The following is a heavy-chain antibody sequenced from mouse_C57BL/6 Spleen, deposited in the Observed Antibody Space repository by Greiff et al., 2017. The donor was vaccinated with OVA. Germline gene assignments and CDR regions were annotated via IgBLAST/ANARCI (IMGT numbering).Heavy chain of an antibody. CDR1: GFSFNTYA. CDR3: VRHGYYSNYDWYFDV. CDR2: IRSKSNNYAT. V-gene: IGHV10-1*01. Sequence: EVKLVESGGGLVQPKGSLKLSCAASGFSFNTYAMNWVRQAPGKGLEWVARIRSKSNNYATYYADSVKDRFTISRDDSESMLYLQMNNLKTEDTAMYYCVRHGYYSNYDWYFDVWGTGTTVTVSS. J-gene: IGHJ1*03. D-gene: IGHD2-5*01.